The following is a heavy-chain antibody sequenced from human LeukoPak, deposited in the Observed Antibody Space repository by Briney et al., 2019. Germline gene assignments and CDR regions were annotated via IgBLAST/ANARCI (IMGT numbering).Heavy chain of an antibody. CDR2: IYYAGST. CDR1: GGSISSSSYY. V-gene: IGHV4-39*01. D-gene: IGHD3-3*01. J-gene: IGHJ4*02. Sequence: RTSETLSLTCTVSGGSISSSSYYWGWIRQSPGRGLEWIGTIYYAGSTYSNPSLKGRVTVSVDTSKNEFSLKLTSVTAADTAVYFCARHFPGRSFWSGYPPGKFDYWGQGSLVTVSP. CDR3: ARHFPGRSFWSGYPPGKFDY.